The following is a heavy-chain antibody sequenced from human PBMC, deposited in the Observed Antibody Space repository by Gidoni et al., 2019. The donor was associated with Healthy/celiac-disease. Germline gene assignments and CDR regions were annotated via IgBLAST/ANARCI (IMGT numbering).Heavy chain of an antibody. CDR1: GGAISSSSYS. CDR3: ARYYLPGYCSSTSCYTVYYFDY. Sequence: QLQLQESGTGLVKPSETLSLTCTVSGGAISSSSYSWGWIRQPPGKGLEWIGSIYSSGRTYYNPSLKSRVTISVDTSKNQFSLKLSSVTAADTAVYYCARYYLPGYCSSTSCYTVYYFDYWGQGTLVTVSS. D-gene: IGHD2-2*02. CDR2: IYSSGRT. V-gene: IGHV4-39*01. J-gene: IGHJ4*02.